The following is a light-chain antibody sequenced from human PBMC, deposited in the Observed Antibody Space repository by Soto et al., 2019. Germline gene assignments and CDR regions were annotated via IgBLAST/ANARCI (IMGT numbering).Light chain of an antibody. CDR3: KHYNSYGK. CDR1: QIVTNW. J-gene: IGKJ1*01. V-gene: IGKV1-5*01. Sequence: DIQMTQSPSTLSASVGEIVTITCRASQIVTNWLAWYQQKPGKAPKLLIYDVSSLESGVPSRFSGSGSGTEFTLTISSLQPDDFATYYCKHYNSYGKFGQGTKVDIK. CDR2: DVS.